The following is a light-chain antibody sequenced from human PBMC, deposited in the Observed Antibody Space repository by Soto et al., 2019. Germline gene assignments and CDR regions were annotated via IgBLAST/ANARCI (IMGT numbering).Light chain of an antibody. Sequence: EIVLTQSPATLSLSPGERATLSCRASQSVSSYLAWYQQKPGQAPRLLIYGASSRATGIPDRFSGSGSGTDFTLTISSLEPEDFAVYYCQQRGNWPLTFGQGTKVDIK. J-gene: IGKJ1*01. V-gene: IGKV3-11*01. CDR3: QQRGNWPLT. CDR1: QSVSSY. CDR2: GAS.